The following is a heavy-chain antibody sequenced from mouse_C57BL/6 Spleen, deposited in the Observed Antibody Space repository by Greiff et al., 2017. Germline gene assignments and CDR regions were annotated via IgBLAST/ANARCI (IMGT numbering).Heavy chain of an antibody. J-gene: IGHJ4*01. CDR1: GFTFSSYA. CDR3: TRDRFGYAVGG. Sequence: EVKLVESGGGLVKPGGSLKLSCAASGFTFSSYAMSWVRQTPEKRLEWVATISAGGSYTYYPDNVKGRFTISRDNAKNNLYLQMSHLTSEDTVMYYCTRDRFGYAVGGWGQGTSVTVSS. V-gene: IGHV5-4*01. CDR2: ISAGGSYT.